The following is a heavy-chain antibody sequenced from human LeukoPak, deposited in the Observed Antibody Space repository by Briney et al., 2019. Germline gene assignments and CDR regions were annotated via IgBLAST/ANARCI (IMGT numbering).Heavy chain of an antibody. CDR3: AKDHCHSSSCYYLDH. J-gene: IGHJ4*02. CDR2: ISYDGSKE. V-gene: IGHV3-30*18. CDR1: GFTFSSYG. Sequence: GGSLRLSCAASGFTFSSYGMYWIRQAPGKGLEWVAVISYDGSKEYYADSVKGRFTISRDTSKNTLYLQMNSLRAEDTAVYYCAKDHCHSSSCYYLDHWGQGTLVTVSS. D-gene: IGHD2/OR15-2a*01.